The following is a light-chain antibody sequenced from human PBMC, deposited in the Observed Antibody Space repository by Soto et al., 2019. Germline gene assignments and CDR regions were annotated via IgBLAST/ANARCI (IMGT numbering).Light chain of an antibody. CDR2: DTS. V-gene: IGLV7-46*01. Sequence: QAVVTQEPSLTVSPGGTVTLTCGSSTGAVTSGHYPYWFQQKPGQAPRTLIYDTSNKHSWTPARFSGSLLGGKAALTLSGAQPEDETEYHCLLSFSDARVFGGGTKVTVL. CDR3: LLSFSDARV. J-gene: IGLJ2*01. CDR1: TGAVTSGHY.